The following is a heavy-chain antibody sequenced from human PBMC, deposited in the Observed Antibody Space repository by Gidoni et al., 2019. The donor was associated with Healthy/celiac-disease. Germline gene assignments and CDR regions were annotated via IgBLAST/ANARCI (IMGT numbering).Heavy chain of an antibody. Sequence: EVQLVESGGGLVKPGGSLRPSCAASGFTCRNAWMNWVRQAPGKGLEWVGRIKSKTDGGTTDYAAPVKGRFTISRDDSKNTLYLQMNSLKTEDTAVYYCTTVPYDSSGYYLSYWGQGTLVTVSS. J-gene: IGHJ4*02. CDR2: IKSKTDGGTT. D-gene: IGHD3-22*01. CDR1: GFTCRNAW. V-gene: IGHV3-15*07. CDR3: TTVPYDSSGYYLSY.